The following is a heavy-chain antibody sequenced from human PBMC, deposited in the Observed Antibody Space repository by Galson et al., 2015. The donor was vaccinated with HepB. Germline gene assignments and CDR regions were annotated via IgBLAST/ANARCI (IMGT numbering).Heavy chain of an antibody. V-gene: IGHV3-7*03. D-gene: IGHD1-7*01. CDR2: INKDGSAE. J-gene: IGHJ4*02. CDR1: GFTFSSYW. Sequence: SLRLSCAASGFTFSSYWMTWVRQAPGKGLEWVANINKDGSAEYYVDSVKGRFTISRDNAKNSLYLQMNSLRAEDTAVYYCARDPDNPVPGVELDYWGQGTLVTVSS. CDR3: ARDPDNPVPGVELDY.